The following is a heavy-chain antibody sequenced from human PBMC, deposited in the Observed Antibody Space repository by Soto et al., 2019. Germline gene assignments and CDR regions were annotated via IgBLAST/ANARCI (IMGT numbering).Heavy chain of an antibody. J-gene: IGHJ2*01. CDR3: AKDQDNTDYYWIFDL. Sequence: ELQLVESGGGLVQPGGSLRLTCAASGFNFRKFAMSWVRQAPGKGLEWVSGMSERSGPPLYADSVKGRFTISRDNSKSTLYLEMNNLRPEDTAVYYCAKDQDNTDYYWIFDLWGSGTPVTVSS. D-gene: IGHD4-17*01. V-gene: IGHV3-23*04. CDR2: MSERSGPP. CDR1: GFNFRKFA.